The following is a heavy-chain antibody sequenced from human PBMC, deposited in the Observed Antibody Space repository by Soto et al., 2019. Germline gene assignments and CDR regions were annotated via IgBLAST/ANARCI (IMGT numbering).Heavy chain of an antibody. V-gene: IGHV5-10-1*01. CDR3: ARHPIYGSGSYSPFDY. CDR2: IDPSDSYT. D-gene: IGHD3-10*01. Sequence: GESLKISCRGSGYSFTSYWISWVRQMPGKGLEWMGRIDPSDSYTNYSPSFQGHVTISADKSISTAYLQWSSLKASDTAMYYCARHPIYGSGSYSPFDYWGPGTLVTVSS. J-gene: IGHJ4*02. CDR1: GYSFTSYW.